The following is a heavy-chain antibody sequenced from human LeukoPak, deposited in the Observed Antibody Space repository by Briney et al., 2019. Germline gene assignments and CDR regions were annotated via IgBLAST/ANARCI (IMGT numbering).Heavy chain of an antibody. CDR3: AGLRKNGYFDL. J-gene: IGHJ2*01. CDR1: GGTFSSYA. Sequence: SVKVSCKASGGTFSSYAISWVRQAPGQGLEWMGRIIPIFGIANYAQKFQGRVTITADKYTSTAYMELSSLRSEDTAVYYCAGLRKNGYFDLWGRGTLVTVSS. CDR2: IIPIFGIA. V-gene: IGHV1-69*04.